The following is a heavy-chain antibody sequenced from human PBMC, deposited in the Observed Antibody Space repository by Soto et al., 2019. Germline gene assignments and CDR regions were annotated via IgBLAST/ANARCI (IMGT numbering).Heavy chain of an antibody. CDR1: SRSFSGYY. D-gene: IGHD6-6*01. Sequence: ETPSLTCFIYSRSFSGYYWSWIRQPPVKGLEWIGEISQSGNTNYSPSLKSRVSISIDTSKKQFSLNLASVSAADTAVYYCARAPKVSGSSQTRPDFWGQGTLVTIS. J-gene: IGHJ4*02. V-gene: IGHV4-34*01. CDR2: ISQSGNT. CDR3: ARAPKVSGSSQTRPDF.